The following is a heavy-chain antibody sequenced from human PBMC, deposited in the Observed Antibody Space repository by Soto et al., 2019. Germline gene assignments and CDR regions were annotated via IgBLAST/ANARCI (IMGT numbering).Heavy chain of an antibody. J-gene: IGHJ6*02. V-gene: IGHV3-30-3*01. D-gene: IGHD3-3*01. CDR1: GFTFSSYA. CDR3: ARERGITIFGVVTGGYYGMDV. Sequence: QVQLVESGGGVVQPGRSLRLSCAASGFTFSSYAMHWVRQVPGKGLEWVAVISYDGSNKYYADSVKGRFTISRDNSKNTLYLQMNSLRAEDTAVYYCARERGITIFGVVTGGYYGMDVWGQGTTVTVSS. CDR2: ISYDGSNK.